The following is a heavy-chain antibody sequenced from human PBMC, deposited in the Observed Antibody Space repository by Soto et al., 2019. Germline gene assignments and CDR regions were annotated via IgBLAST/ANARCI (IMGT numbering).Heavy chain of an antibody. D-gene: IGHD2-2*01. CDR3: AKARGSTTPAPGSY. V-gene: IGHV3-21*04. J-gene: IGHJ4*02. CDR2: ISSRSIYT. CDR1: GFTFNTYT. Sequence: GGSLRLSCAASGFTFNTYTMNWVRQAPGKGLEWVSSISSRSIYTYYADSVTGRFTISRDNSKNTLYLQMNSLRAEDTAVYYCAKARGSTTPAPGSYWGQGTLVTVSS.